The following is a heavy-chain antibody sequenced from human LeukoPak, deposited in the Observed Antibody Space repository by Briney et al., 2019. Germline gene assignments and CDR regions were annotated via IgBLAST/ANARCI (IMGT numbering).Heavy chain of an antibody. CDR3: ANGYYDSSGYLPYYYYGMDV. J-gene: IGHJ6*02. CDR1: GGTFSIYG. CDR2: IIPIFGTA. D-gene: IGHD3-22*01. Sequence: ASVTVSFTASGGTFSIYGISWVRQAPGQGLEWMGGIIPIFGTANYAQKFQGRVTITADESTSTAYMELSSLRSEDTAVYYCANGYYDSSGYLPYYYYGMDVWGQGTTVTVSS. V-gene: IGHV1-69*01.